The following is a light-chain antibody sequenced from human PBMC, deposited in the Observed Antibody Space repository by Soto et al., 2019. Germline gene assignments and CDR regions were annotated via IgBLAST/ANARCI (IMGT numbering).Light chain of an antibody. CDR2: AAS. Sequence: DIQMTQSPSSLSTSVGDRVTITCRASQYIISDLNWYQQKPGKAPKLLIYAASNLQRGVPSRFSGSGSGTEFTLTISSPQPEDFATYYCQESYSTTYTFGQGTKLEIK. V-gene: IGKV1-39*01. CDR1: QYIISD. J-gene: IGKJ2*01. CDR3: QESYSTTYT.